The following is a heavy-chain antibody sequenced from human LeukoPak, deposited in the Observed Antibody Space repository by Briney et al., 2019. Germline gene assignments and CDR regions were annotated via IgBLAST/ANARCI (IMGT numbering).Heavy chain of an antibody. CDR3: ARGRDHAFDI. CDR2: STNSVTDI. Sequence: DGSRRLSCVASGITLANSPMDWVRQDPGKGPEWVSFSTNSVTDISYADSVRGRFTISRDNAKNSLYLQMNDLRDEDTAVYYCARGRDHAFDIWGQGTMVTVSS. V-gene: IGHV3-48*02. CDR1: GITLANSP. J-gene: IGHJ3*02.